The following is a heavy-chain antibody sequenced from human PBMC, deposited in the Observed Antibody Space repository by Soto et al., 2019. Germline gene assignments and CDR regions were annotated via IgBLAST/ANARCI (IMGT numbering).Heavy chain of an antibody. CDR1: GGSIGSVDNY. CDR3: ARVLNSHYNHAMDV. J-gene: IGHJ6*02. Sequence: SETLSLTCTVSGGSIGSVDNYWSWIRQPPGKGLEWIGYIHYSGSTNYNPSLKSRVTISVDTSKNQFSLKLSFVTAADTAFYYCARVLNSHYNHAMDVWGQGTTVTVSS. V-gene: IGHV4-30-4*01. D-gene: IGHD1-26*01. CDR2: IHYSGST.